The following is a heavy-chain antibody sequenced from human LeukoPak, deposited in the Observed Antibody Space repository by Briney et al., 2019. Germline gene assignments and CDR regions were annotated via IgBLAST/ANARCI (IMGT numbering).Heavy chain of an antibody. Sequence: GASVKVSCKASGYTFTSYGISWVRQAPGQGLEWMGWISAYNGNTNYAQKLQGRVTMTTDTSTSTAYMELRSLRSDDTAVYYCARIVGATYYYYYMDVWGKGTTVTVSS. V-gene: IGHV1-18*01. CDR2: ISAYNGNT. D-gene: IGHD1-26*01. J-gene: IGHJ6*03. CDR1: GYTFTSYG. CDR3: ARIVGATYYYYYMDV.